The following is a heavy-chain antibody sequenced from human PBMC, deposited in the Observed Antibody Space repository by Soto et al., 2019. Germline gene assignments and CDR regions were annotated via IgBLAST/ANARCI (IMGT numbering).Heavy chain of an antibody. CDR1: GFTFSDYY. J-gene: IGHJ3*02. D-gene: IGHD5-18*01. Sequence: GGSLRLSCAASGFTFSDYYMSWIRQAPGKGLEWVSYISSSSSYTNYADSVKGRFTISRDNAKNSLYLQMNSLRAGDTAVYYCARPNIQLWTSGAFDIWGQGTMVTVSS. CDR2: ISSSSSYT. CDR3: ARPNIQLWTSGAFDI. V-gene: IGHV3-11*06.